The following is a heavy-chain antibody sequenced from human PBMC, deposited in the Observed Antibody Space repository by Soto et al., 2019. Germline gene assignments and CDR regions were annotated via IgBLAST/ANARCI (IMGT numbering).Heavy chain of an antibody. CDR3: GAASGLRYFDWFGYYGMDV. CDR2: FDPENGET. CDR1: GYTLTEIS. Sequence: ASVKVSCKVSGYTLTEISMHWVRQTPGKGLEWMGGFDPENGETIYAQRFQGRVTMTEDTSIDTAYMELSSLRSEDTAVYYCGAASGLRYFDWFGYYGMDVWGQGTTVTVSS. D-gene: IGHD3-9*01. V-gene: IGHV1-24*01. J-gene: IGHJ6*02.